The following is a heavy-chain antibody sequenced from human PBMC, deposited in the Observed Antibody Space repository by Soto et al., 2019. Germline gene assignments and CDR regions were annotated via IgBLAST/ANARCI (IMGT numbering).Heavy chain of an antibody. J-gene: IGHJ4*02. V-gene: IGHV3-21*01. CDR3: AREDYDSSTFDY. CDR1: GFTFSSYS. CDR2: ISSSSSYI. Sequence: GALSLSCAASGFTFSSYSMNWVPQAPGRGLVWVSSISSSSSYIYYADSVKGRFTISRDNAKNSLYLQMNSLRAEDTAVYYCAREDYDSSTFDYWGQGTLVTVSS. D-gene: IGHD3-22*01.